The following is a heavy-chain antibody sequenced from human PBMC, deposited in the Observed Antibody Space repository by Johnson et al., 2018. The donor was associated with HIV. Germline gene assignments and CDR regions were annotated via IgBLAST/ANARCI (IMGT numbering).Heavy chain of an antibody. CDR2: IWYAGRNN. CDR1: GFTFSSYW. D-gene: IGHD1/OR15-1a*01. Sequence: QVQLVESGGGLVQPGGSLRLSCVASGFTFSSYWMHWVRQAPGKGLVWVAFIWYAGRNNYYADSVTGRFTISSNNAKNSLYLQMDSLRVEDTAAYYCARDSAEQVGDAIDLWGRGTMVTVSS. V-gene: IGHV3-30*02. CDR3: ARDSAEQVGDAIDL. J-gene: IGHJ3*01.